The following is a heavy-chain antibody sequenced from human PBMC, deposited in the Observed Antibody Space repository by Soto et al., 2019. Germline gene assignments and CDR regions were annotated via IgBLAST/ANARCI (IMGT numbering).Heavy chain of an antibody. Sequence: XSVKVSCKASGYTCTTYCITWLRHTPGQGLEWMGWMSAYNGNTNYAQKLQGRVTMTTDTSTSTAYMELRSLRSDDTAVYYCASYRGIAVAEARYWGQGTLVTVSS. D-gene: IGHD6-19*01. J-gene: IGHJ4*02. V-gene: IGHV1-18*01. CDR1: GYTCTTYC. CDR2: MSAYNGNT. CDR3: ASYRGIAVAEARY.